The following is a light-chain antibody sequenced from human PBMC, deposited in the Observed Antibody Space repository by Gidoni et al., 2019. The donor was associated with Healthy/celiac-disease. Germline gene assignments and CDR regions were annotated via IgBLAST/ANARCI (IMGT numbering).Light chain of an antibody. V-gene: IGLV1-40*01. Sequence: QSVLTQPPSGSGAPGQRVPLSCTGSSSNIGAGYDVPWYQQLPGTAPKLLIYGNSNRPSGVPDRFSGSKSGTSASLAITGLQAEDEADYYCQSYDSSLSGSGVFGGGTKLTVL. J-gene: IGLJ2*01. CDR3: QSYDSSLSGSGV. CDR1: SSNIGAGYD. CDR2: GNS.